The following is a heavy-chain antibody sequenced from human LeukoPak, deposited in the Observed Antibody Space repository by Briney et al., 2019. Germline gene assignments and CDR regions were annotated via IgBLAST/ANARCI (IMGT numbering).Heavy chain of an antibody. CDR3: ARRLLQLWAQFDY. J-gene: IGHJ4*02. V-gene: IGHV1-69*13. CDR2: FIPIFGTA. CDR1: GGTFTSYA. D-gene: IGHD5-18*01. Sequence: SVKVSCKASGGTFTSYAISWVRQAPGQGLEWMGGFIPIFGTANYAQKFQGRVTITADESTSTAYMELSSLRSEDTAVYYCARRLLQLWAQFDYWGQGTLVTVSS.